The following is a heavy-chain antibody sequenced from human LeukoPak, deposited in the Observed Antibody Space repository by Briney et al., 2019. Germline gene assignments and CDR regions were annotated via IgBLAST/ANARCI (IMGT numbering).Heavy chain of an antibody. CDR2: IKHDGSEK. Sequence: GSLRLSCGASGFTFSVYWMTWVRQAPGKGLEWVANIKHDGSEKYYVDSVKGRFTISRDNAKNSLYLQMNSLRAEDTAVYYCARVRFAIIDAYYFDYWGQGTLVTVSS. D-gene: IGHD3-16*02. V-gene: IGHV3-7*01. CDR3: ARVRFAIIDAYYFDY. CDR1: GFTFSVYW. J-gene: IGHJ4*02.